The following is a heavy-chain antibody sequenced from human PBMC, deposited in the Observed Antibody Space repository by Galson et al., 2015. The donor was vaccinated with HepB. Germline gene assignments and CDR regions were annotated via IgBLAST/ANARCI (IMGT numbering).Heavy chain of an antibody. V-gene: IGHV3-53*01. Sequence: SLRLSCAASGFTVSSNYMSWVRQAPGKGLEWVSVIYSGGSTYYADSVKGRFTISRDNSKNTLYLQMNSLRAEDTAVYYCARDRYYGSGSYYGMDVWGQGTTVTVSS. CDR1: GFTVSSNY. J-gene: IGHJ6*02. D-gene: IGHD3-10*01. CDR3: ARDRYYGSGSYYGMDV. CDR2: IYSGGST.